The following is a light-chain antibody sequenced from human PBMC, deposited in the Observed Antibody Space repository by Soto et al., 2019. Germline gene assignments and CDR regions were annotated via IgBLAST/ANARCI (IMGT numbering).Light chain of an antibody. V-gene: IGLV1-40*01. Sequence: QSVLTQPPSVSGAPGQRVSISCTGSTSNIGAPYDVHWYQYLPGTAPKLLIYGDNNRPSGVPDRFSGSKSGTSASLAITRLQAEDEADYYCQSYDISLHIYVFGTGTKVTVL. CDR3: QSYDISLHIYV. CDR1: TSNIGAPYD. CDR2: GDN. J-gene: IGLJ1*01.